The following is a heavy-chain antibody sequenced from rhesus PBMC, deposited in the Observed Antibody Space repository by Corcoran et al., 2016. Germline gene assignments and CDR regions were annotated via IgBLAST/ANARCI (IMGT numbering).Heavy chain of an antibody. CDR1: GCSISGYYY. V-gene: IGHV4-143*01. CDR2: IYGNSAST. D-gene: IGHD4-29*01. J-gene: IGHJ4*01. Sequence: QVQLQESGPGLVKPSETLSLTCTVSGCSISGYYYCSWICQPPGKGLGWIGGIYGNSASTYNNPSLKSRVTISKDTSKNQFSLKLSSVTAADTAVYYCARKDYGSSYGYWGQGVLVTVSS. CDR3: ARKDYGSSYGY.